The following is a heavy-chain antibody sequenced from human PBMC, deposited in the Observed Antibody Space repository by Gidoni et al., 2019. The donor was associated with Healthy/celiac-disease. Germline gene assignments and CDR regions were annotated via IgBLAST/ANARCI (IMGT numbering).Heavy chain of an antibody. Sequence: QVQLVESGGGVVQPGRSLRLSCAASGSTSSSYAMHWVRQAPGKGLEWVAVISYDGSNKYYADSVKGRFTISRDNSKNTLYLQMNSLRAEDTAVYYCARGMLGLRFLEWLLFHWGQGTLVTVSS. J-gene: IGHJ4*02. CDR2: ISYDGSNK. CDR1: GSTSSSYA. D-gene: IGHD3-3*01. V-gene: IGHV3-30*01. CDR3: ARGMLGLRFLEWLLFH.